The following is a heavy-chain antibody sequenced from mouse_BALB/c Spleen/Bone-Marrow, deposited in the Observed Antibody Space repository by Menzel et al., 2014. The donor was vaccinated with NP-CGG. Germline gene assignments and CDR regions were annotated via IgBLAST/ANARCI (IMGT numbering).Heavy chain of an antibody. CDR1: GFDLSRYW. D-gene: IGHD2-1*01. CDR3: ARPLIYNGNLFAY. J-gene: IGHJ3*01. V-gene: IGHV4-1*02. Sequence: EVKLLESGGGLVQPGGSLKLSCAASGFDLSRYWMSWVRQAPGKGLEWIGEINPDSSTINYTPSLKDKFIISRDNAKNTLYLQMSKVRSEDTALYYCARPLIYNGNLFAYWGQGTLVTVSA. CDR2: INPDSSTI.